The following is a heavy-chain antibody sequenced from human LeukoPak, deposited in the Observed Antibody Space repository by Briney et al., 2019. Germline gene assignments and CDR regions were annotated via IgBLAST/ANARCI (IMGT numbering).Heavy chain of an antibody. Sequence: GASVKVSCKASGGTFSSYAISWVRQAPGQGLEWMGGIIPIFGTGKYAQKVQGRVTMSTDESTSTAYMELRSLRSDDTAVYYCARDSVGYYYYGMDVWGQGTTVTVSS. J-gene: IGHJ6*02. D-gene: IGHD2-15*01. CDR1: GGTFSSYA. V-gene: IGHV1-69*05. CDR2: IIPIFGTG. CDR3: ARDSVGYYYYGMDV.